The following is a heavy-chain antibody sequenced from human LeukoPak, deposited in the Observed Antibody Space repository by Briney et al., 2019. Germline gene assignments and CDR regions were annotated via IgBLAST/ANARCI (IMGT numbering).Heavy chain of an antibody. J-gene: IGHJ4*02. D-gene: IGHD5-18*01. V-gene: IGHV4-59*08. CDR1: GGSISSYY. Sequence: PSETLSLTCTVPGGSISSYYWSWIRQPPGKGLEWIGYIYYSGSSNYNPSLKSRVTISVDTSKNQFSLKLSSVTAADTAVYYCARIGGYSYGPNYFDYWGQGTLVTVSS. CDR2: IYYSGSS. CDR3: ARIGGYSYGPNYFDY.